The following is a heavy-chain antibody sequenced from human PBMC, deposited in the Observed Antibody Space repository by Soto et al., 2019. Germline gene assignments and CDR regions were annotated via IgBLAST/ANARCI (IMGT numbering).Heavy chain of an antibody. CDR2: IYHSGST. V-gene: IGHV4-30-2*01. D-gene: IGHD4-17*01. CDR3: AIPQTTATSLYP. Sequence: SETLSLTCTVSGGSISSGDYSWSWIRQPPGKGLEWIGYIYHSGSTYYNPSLKSRVTISVDRSKNQFSLKLSSVTAADTAVYYCAIPQTTATSLYPGGEGPLFPVS. J-gene: IGHJ4*02. CDR1: GGSISSGDYS.